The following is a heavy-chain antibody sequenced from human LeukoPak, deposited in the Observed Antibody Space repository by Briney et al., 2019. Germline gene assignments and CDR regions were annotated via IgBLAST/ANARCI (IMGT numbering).Heavy chain of an antibody. Sequence: SETLSLTCTVSGGSIRSYYWSWIRQPPGKGLEWIGYIHYSGSTNYNPSLKGRVTISVDTSKNQFSLKLSSVTAADTAFYYCVWGEDCFLVWGQGTLVTVSS. V-gene: IGHV4-59*01. J-gene: IGHJ4*02. CDR2: IHYSGST. CDR3: VWGEDCFLV. D-gene: IGHD3-16*01. CDR1: GGSIRSYY.